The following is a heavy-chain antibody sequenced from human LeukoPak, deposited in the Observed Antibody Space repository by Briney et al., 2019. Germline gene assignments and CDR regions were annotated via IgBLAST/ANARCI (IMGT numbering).Heavy chain of an antibody. D-gene: IGHD3-10*01. Sequence: GGSLRLSCAAPGFTFSSYGMSWVRQAPGKGLEWVSAISSSGINTYYADSVKGRFTISRDNSKNTLYLQMNSLRAEDTAVYYCAKSGWFGTFHRDYMDVWGKGTTVTISS. CDR3: AKSGWFGTFHRDYMDV. CDR1: GFTFSSYG. CDR2: ISSSGINT. V-gene: IGHV3-23*01. J-gene: IGHJ6*03.